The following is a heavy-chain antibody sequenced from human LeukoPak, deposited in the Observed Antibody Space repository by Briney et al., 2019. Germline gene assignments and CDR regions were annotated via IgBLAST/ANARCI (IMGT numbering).Heavy chain of an antibody. CDR2: ISFHGNHT. Sequence: PGGSLRLSCVASGFTVSSNYMSWVRQAPGKGLEWVTVISFHGNHTFYADSVKGRFTISRDNSKSTLFLQMNSLRAEDTAMYYCVRSKIGLTDYWGRGTAVSVSS. CDR3: VRSKIGLTDY. D-gene: IGHD3-22*01. J-gene: IGHJ4*02. CDR1: GFTVSSNY. V-gene: IGHV3-30-3*01.